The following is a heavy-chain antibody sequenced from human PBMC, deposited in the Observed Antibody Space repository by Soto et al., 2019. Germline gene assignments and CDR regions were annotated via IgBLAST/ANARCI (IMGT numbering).Heavy chain of an antibody. V-gene: IGHV3-11*06. CDR2: ISSGSSYT. Sequence: QVQLVESGGGLVKPGGSLRLSCAASGFIFSDYYMNWIRQAPGKGLEWVSYISSGSSYTNYADSVKGRFTISRDNAKNSLYLQMNRLRAEDTAVYYWARFYNFWPDYWGQGTLVPGSS. CDR3: ARFYNFWPDY. CDR1: GFIFSDYY. J-gene: IGHJ4*02. D-gene: IGHD1-1*01.